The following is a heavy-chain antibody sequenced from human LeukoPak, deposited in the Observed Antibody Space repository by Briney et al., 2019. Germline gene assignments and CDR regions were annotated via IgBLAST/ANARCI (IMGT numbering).Heavy chain of an antibody. CDR1: GFTFRSHG. Sequence: GGSLRLSCAGSGFTFRSHGMIWVRQTPGKALECLSYISPGGTTINSADSVKHRFITSRDNGKSSLFLQTNSLRAEDTAVYYCARIRGPTVRTMYFDYWGQGTLVTVSS. CDR3: ARIRGPTVRTMYFDY. V-gene: IGHV3-48*04. CDR2: ISPGGTTI. D-gene: IGHD2-8*01. J-gene: IGHJ4*02.